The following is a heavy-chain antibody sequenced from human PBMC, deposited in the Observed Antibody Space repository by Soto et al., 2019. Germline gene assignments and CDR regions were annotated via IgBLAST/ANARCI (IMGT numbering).Heavy chain of an antibody. Sequence: SETLSLTCTVCGGSISTYYCSWIRQPPWKGLEWIGYIYYSVITSYNPSLKSRVTISVDTSKNQFSLKVRSVTAADTAVYYCASDPSSGCDQGYAMEFLGQRTTVVVSS. J-gene: IGHJ6*02. CDR2: IYYSVIT. V-gene: IGHV4-59*01. D-gene: IGHD6-19*01. CDR1: GGSISTYY. CDR3: ASDPSSGCDQGYAMEF.